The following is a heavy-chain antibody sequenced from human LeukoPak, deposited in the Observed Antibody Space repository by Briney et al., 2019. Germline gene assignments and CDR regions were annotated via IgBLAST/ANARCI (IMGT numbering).Heavy chain of an antibody. J-gene: IGHJ5*02. CDR2: IVAGSGST. CDR1: GFTFSNSA. CDR3: AAGGSWFDP. D-gene: IGHD3-10*01. Sequence: GASVKVSCKTSGFTFSNSAMQWVRQSRGQRLEWIGWIVAGSGSTNYAQKFQDRVTITRDMSTNTAYMELYSLSSEDTTVYYCAAGGSWFDPWGQGNLAPVSS. V-gene: IGHV1-58*02.